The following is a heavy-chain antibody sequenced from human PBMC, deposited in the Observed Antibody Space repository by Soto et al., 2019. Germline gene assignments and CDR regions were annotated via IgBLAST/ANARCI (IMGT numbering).Heavy chain of an antibody. V-gene: IGHV3-21*01. CDR2: ISSSSSYI. D-gene: IGHD3-9*01. J-gene: IGHJ6*02. Sequence: GGSLRLSCAASGFTFSSYSMNWVRQAPGKGLEWVSSISSSSSYIYYADSVKGRFTISRDNAKNSLYLQMNSLRAEDTAVYYCARAHRPLRYFDWLSTLGNYGMDVWGQGTTVTVSS. CDR3: ARAHRPLRYFDWLSTLGNYGMDV. CDR1: GFTFSSYS.